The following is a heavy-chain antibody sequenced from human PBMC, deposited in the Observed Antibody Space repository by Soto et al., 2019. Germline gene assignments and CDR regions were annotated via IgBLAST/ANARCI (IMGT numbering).Heavy chain of an antibody. D-gene: IGHD5-12*01. CDR1: GGSISSSSYY. Sequence: QLQLQESGPGLVKPSETLSLTCTVSGGSISSSSYYWGWIRQPPGKGLEWIGSIYYSGSTYYNPSLKGRVTIDVDTSQNQFALKLSSVTAADTAGYYCARHYGGYDRYCYHMDVWGKGTTVTVSS. CDR3: ARHYGGYDRYCYHMDV. V-gene: IGHV4-39*01. CDR2: IYYSGST. J-gene: IGHJ6*03.